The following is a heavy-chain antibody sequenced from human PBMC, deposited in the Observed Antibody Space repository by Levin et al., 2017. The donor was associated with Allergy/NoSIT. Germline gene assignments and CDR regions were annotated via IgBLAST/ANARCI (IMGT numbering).Heavy chain of an antibody. CDR1: GFTFSSYW. J-gene: IGHJ4*02. D-gene: IGHD3-3*01. CDR3: AQGTTIFGVVSQFDH. CDR2: IKSDGSST. V-gene: IGHV3-74*01. Sequence: ASVKVSCAASGFTFSSYWMHWVRQAPGKGLVWVSRIKSDGSSTSYADSVKGRFTISRDNTKNTLFLQMNSLRAEDTAIYYCAQGTTIFGVVSQFDHWGQGTLVTVSS.